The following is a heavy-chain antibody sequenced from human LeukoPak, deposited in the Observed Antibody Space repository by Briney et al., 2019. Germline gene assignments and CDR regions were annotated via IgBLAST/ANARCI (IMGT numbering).Heavy chain of an antibody. CDR2: VYRDGSET. CDR3: AKFLNNYYDSSGYGPGYFDY. Sequence: GGSLRLSCAASGFALSSHWMTWVRQVPGRGPEWVANVYRDGSETYYLDSVKGRFTISKDNAKNSLYLQMNSLRAEDTAVYYCAKFLNNYYDSSGYGPGYFDYWGQGTLVTVSS. D-gene: IGHD3-22*01. CDR1: GFALSSHW. J-gene: IGHJ4*02. V-gene: IGHV3-7*03.